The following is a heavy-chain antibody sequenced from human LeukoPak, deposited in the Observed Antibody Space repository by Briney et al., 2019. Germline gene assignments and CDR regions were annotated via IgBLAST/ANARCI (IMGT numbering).Heavy chain of an antibody. D-gene: IGHD4-23*01. V-gene: IGHV3-9*01. CDR3: AKDFNDYGGGGY. Sequence: PGRSLRLSCAASGFTFYDYAMHWVRQAPGKGLEWVSGISWNSGSIGYADSVKGRFTISRDNAKNSLYLQMNSLRAEDTALYYCAKDFNDYGGGGYWGQGTLVTVSS. CDR1: GFTFYDYA. CDR2: ISWNSGSI. J-gene: IGHJ4*02.